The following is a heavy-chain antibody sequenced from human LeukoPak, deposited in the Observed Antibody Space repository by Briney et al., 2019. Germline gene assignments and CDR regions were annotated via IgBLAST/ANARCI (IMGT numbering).Heavy chain of an antibody. CDR1: GFTFSSYG. V-gene: IGHV3-30*03. J-gene: IGHJ4*02. D-gene: IGHD3-22*01. CDR2: ISYDGSNK. CDR3: ASQSPIVVAIFDY. Sequence: GGSLRLSCAASGFTFSSYGMHWVRQAPGKGLEWVAVISYDGSNKYYADSVKGRFTISRDNSKNTLYLQMNSLRAEDTAVYYCASQSPIVVAIFDYWGQGTLVTVSS.